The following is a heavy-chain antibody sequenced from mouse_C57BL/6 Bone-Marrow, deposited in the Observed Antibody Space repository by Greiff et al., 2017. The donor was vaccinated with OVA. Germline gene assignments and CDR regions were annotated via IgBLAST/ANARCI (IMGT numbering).Heavy chain of an antibody. J-gene: IGHJ4*01. D-gene: IGHD2-1*01. CDR3: TRLLDAIDY. CDR2: ISSGGDYI. Sequence: EVHLVESGEGLVKPGGSLKLSCAASGFTFSSYAMSWVRQTPEKRLEWVAYISSGGDYIYYADTVKGRFTISRDNARNTLSLQMSSLKYEDTAMYYCTRLLDAIDYWGQGTSVTVSS. CDR1: GFTFSSYA. V-gene: IGHV5-9-1*02.